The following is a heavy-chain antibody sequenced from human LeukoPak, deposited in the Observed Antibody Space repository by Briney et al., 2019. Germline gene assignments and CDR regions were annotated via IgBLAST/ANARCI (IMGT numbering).Heavy chain of an antibody. J-gene: IGHJ3*02. V-gene: IGHV3-72*01. CDR2: VRNKDNSYTT. Sequence: PGGSLRLSCAASGFTFSDYHMDWVRQGQGKGLEWFCRVRNKDNSYTTEYAASVKGRFTISRDDSKNSLYLQMNSLKTEDTAVYYCAGSRRGSVFDIWGLGTMVTVSS. CDR3: AGSRRGSVFDI. CDR1: GFTFSDYH. D-gene: IGHD1-1*01.